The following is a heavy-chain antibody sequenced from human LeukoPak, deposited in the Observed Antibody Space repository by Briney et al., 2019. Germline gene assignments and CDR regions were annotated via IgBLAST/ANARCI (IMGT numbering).Heavy chain of an antibody. CDR3: ARDGSDSSSWYGAYYYYMDV. V-gene: IGHV3-9*01. D-gene: IGHD6-13*01. CDR1: GFTFDDYA. J-gene: IGHJ6*03. Sequence: PGGSLRLSCAASGFTFDDYAMHWVRQAPGKGLEWVSGISWNSGSIGYADSVKGRFTISRDNAKNSLYLQMNSLRAEDTAVYYCARDGSDSSSWYGAYYYYMDVWGKGTTVTVSS. CDR2: ISWNSGSI.